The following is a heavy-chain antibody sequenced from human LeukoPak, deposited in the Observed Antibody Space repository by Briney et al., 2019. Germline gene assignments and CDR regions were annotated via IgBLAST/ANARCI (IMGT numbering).Heavy chain of an antibody. D-gene: IGHD5-24*01. CDR1: GFIFTSHG. Sequence: GGSLRLSCAASGFIFTSHGMHWVRQAPGKGLEWVAFIRNDGRNEDYADSVKGRFTISRDNSKNTLYLQMNSPRADDTAVYYCAKRNGNNNGPFDDWGQGTLVTVSS. V-gene: IGHV3-30*02. CDR3: AKRNGNNNGPFDD. J-gene: IGHJ4*02. CDR2: IRNDGRNE.